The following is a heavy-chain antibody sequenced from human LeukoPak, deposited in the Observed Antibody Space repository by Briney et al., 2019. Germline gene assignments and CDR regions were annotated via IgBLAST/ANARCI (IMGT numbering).Heavy chain of an antibody. CDR1: GGSVTLTDSY. CDR3: ATRGHLLQRTPGDY. D-gene: IGHD3-16*01. CDR2: ISHSGNT. Sequence: PSETLSLTRTVSGGSVTLTDSYSAWIRLPPGAGLEWLATISHSGNTSFNPALQSRVSISLDKSKNQFSLSLKSVTAADTAVYYCATRGHLLQRTPGDYWGPGTLVTVSS. J-gene: IGHJ4*02. V-gene: IGHV4-39*01.